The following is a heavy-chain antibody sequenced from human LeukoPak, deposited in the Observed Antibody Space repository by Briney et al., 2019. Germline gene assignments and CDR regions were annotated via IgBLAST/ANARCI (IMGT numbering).Heavy chain of an antibody. Sequence: GGSLRLSCAASGFIVSNNYMIWVRQAPGKGLEWVSLVNTGGSTYYADSVKGRFTISRDNSKNTLYLQMTRLRAEDTAVYYCATDSSSRPETYWGQGTRVTVSS. V-gene: IGHV3-66*01. CDR3: ATDSSSRPETY. CDR2: VNTGGST. CDR1: GFIVSNNY. D-gene: IGHD6-6*01. J-gene: IGHJ4*02.